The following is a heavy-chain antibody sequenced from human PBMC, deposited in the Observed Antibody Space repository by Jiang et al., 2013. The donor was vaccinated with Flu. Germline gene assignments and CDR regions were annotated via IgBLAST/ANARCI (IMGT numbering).Heavy chain of an antibody. J-gene: IGHJ5*02. Sequence: SCAASGFTFSNYWMSWVRQVPGKGLEWVANIKQDGNEKYYVDSVRGRFTISRDNAENSLYLQMNSLRAEDTALYYCARAHIHSGSWGQGTLVTVSS. D-gene: IGHD2-21*01. CDR3: ARAHIHSGS. CDR2: IKQDGNEK. V-gene: IGHV3-7*03. CDR1: GFTFSNYW.